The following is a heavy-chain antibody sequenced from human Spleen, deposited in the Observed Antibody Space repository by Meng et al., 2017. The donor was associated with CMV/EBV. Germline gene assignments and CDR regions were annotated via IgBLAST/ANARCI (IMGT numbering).Heavy chain of an antibody. Sequence: ASVKVSCKASGYTFTSYYMHWVRQAPGQGLEWMGWINPNSGGTNYAQKFQGRVTMTRDTSISTAYMELSSLRSDDTAVFYCARESGLGYCTNGVCHFNYWGQGTLVTVSS. J-gene: IGHJ4*02. V-gene: IGHV1-2*02. D-gene: IGHD2-8*01. CDR1: GYTFTSYY. CDR2: INPNSGGT. CDR3: ARESGLGYCTNGVCHFNY.